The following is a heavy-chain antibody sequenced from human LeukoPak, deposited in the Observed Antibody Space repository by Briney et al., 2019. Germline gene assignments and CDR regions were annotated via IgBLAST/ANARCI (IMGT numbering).Heavy chain of an antibody. CDR1: GFTFSDHA. CDR3: VRQKKSHGNFDY. J-gene: IGHJ4*02. Sequence: GGSLRLSCAASGFTFSDHAMHWVRHAPGKGLEWVSAVGIAADTFYPGSVKGRFTISRENAKNSLYLQMNSLRAEDTAVYYCVRQKKSHGNFDYWGQGTLVTVSS. CDR2: VGIAADT. V-gene: IGHV3-13*01. D-gene: IGHD1-26*01.